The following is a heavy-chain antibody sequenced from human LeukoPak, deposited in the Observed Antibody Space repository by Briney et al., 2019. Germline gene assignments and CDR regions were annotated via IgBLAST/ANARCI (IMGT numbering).Heavy chain of an antibody. CDR2: IYTSGST. J-gene: IGHJ6*02. D-gene: IGHD2-2*01. CDR1: GGSISSYY. V-gene: IGHV4-4*07. Sequence: PSETLSLTCTVSGGSISSYYWSWIRQPAGKGLEWIGRIYTSGSTNYNPSLKSRVTMSVDTSKNQFSLKLSSVTAADTAVYYCARGIVVPAAILGYHYGMDVWGQGTTVTVSS. CDR3: ARGIVVPAAILGYHYGMDV.